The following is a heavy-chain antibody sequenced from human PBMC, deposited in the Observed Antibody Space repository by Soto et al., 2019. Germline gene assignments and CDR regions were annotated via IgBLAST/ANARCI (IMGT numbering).Heavy chain of an antibody. J-gene: IGHJ4*02. D-gene: IGHD6-19*01. Sequence: AGVPHRVPWAAAEGNSVGHGVRCISKNQGKGLEWVAVVSHDGRNTHYADSVKGRFTISRDSSKNTASLEMTSLRAEDTAVYYCAKGGRQWLVTSDFNYWGQGALVTVSS. V-gene: IGHV3-30*18. CDR2: VSHDGRNT. CDR3: AKGGRQWLVTSDFNY. CDR1: EGNSVGHG.